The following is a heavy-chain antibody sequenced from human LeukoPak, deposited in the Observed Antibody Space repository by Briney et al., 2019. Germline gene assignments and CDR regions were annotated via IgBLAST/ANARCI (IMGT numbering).Heavy chain of an antibody. CDR1: GFSVTNNY. D-gene: IGHD5-24*01. V-gene: IGHV3-53*01. J-gene: IGHJ4*02. Sequence: QPGGSLRLSCAGSGFSVTNNYMSWVRQAPGKGLEWVSVFYVGGAAYYADSVKGRFTISRDNSENTLYLQMKSLRAEDTAVYYCARGDGYNFFDYWGQGTLVTVSS. CDR2: FYVGGAA. CDR3: ARGDGYNFFDY.